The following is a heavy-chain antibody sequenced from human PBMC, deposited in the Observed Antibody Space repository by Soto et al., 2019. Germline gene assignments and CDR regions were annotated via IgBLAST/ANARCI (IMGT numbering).Heavy chain of an antibody. Sequence: SETLSLTCAVYGGSFSDYYWSWIRQPPGKGLEWIGHIDHTGNTNYNPSLKSRVTISVGKSMNQLSLKVTSVTAADTAVYYCAREVSFSLTSVSHDEGYFDNWGRGTLVTVSS. CDR3: AREVSFSLTSVSHDEGYFDN. J-gene: IGHJ4*02. CDR2: IDHTGNT. D-gene: IGHD1-1*01. CDR1: GGSFSDYY. V-gene: IGHV4-34*01.